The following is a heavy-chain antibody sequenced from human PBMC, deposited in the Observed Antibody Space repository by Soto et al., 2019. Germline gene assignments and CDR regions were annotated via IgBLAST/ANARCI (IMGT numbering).Heavy chain of an antibody. CDR2: IKQDGSEK. CDR1: GFTFSSYW. D-gene: IGHD6-19*01. J-gene: IGHJ4*02. V-gene: IGHV3-7*01. CDR3: ARGYSSGWYFAAFDY. Sequence: EVQLVESGGGLVQPGGSLRLSCAASGFTFSSYWMSWVRQAPGKGLEWVANIKQDGSEKYYVDSVKGRFTISRDNAKNSLYLQMNSLRAEDTAVYYCARGYSSGWYFAAFDYWGQGTLVTVSS.